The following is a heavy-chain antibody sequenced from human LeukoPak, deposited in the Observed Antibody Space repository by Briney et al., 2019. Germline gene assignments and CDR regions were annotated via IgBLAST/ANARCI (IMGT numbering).Heavy chain of an antibody. J-gene: IGHJ4*02. V-gene: IGHV3-21*01. CDR1: GLTIRLNI. CDR2: ISSSSSYI. CDR3: AREVVDY. Sequence: NPAGHLRVSCTAYGLTIRLNIMNRVPHTLGKGLEWVSSISSSSSYIYYAYSVKGRFTISRDNAKNSLYLQMNSLRAEDTAVYYFAREVVDYWGQGTLVTGSS. D-gene: IGHD2-15*01.